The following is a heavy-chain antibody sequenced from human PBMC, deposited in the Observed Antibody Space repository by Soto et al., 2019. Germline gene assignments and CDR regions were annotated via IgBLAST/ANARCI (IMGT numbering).Heavy chain of an antibody. Sequence: SETLSLTCAVSGGSISTGGYYWSWIRQHPGKGLEWIGYIHYSGNTYYNPSLKSRVTISVDTSNSQFSLKLSSVTAADTAVYYCARMADYFDSSGYYQERDYWGQGTLVTVPS. V-gene: IGHV4-31*11. D-gene: IGHD3-22*01. CDR3: ARMADYFDSSGYYQERDY. CDR2: IHYSGNT. J-gene: IGHJ4*02. CDR1: GGSISTGGYY.